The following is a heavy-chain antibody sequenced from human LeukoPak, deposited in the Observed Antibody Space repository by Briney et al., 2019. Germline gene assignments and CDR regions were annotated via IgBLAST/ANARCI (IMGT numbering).Heavy chain of an antibody. CDR2: INAGNDNK. Sequence: ASVKVSCKASGYIVSTYKIHWVRQAPGQGLEWMGWINAGNDNKIYSQKFQGRVTITRDTSASTVYMELSSLRSEDTAVYYCASENWFDPWGQGTLVTVSS. V-gene: IGHV1-3*01. CDR3: ASENWFDP. CDR1: GYIVSTYK. J-gene: IGHJ5*02.